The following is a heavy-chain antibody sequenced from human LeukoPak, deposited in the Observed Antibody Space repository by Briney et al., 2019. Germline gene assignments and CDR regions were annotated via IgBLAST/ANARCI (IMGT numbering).Heavy chain of an antibody. D-gene: IGHD4-23*01. V-gene: IGHV4-39*01. J-gene: IGHJ4*02. CDR2: IYYSGST. Sequence: SETLSLTCTVSGVSISSSSYFWGWLRQPPGKGLEWIGNIYYSGSTYYNPSLKSRVTMSVDTSRNQFSLKLTSVTAADTAVYYCARQNYGGNLGYFDYWGQGTLVTVSS. CDR1: GVSISSSSYF. CDR3: ARQNYGGNLGYFDY.